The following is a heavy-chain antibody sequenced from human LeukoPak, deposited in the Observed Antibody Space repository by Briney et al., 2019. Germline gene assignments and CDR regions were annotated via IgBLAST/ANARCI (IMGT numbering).Heavy chain of an antibody. CDR2: IFSGGTT. J-gene: IGHJ4*02. CDR3: TKLSSFDYVWGSRSNDY. CDR1: GFTVSTTY. V-gene: IGHV3-53*01. Sequence: GGSLRLSCAASGFTVSTTYMSWVRQAPGMGLEWVSVIFSGGTTYYADSVKGRFTISRDNSKSTLHVQMNSLRVEDTAIYFCTKLSSFDYVWGSRSNDYWGQGTLVTVSS. D-gene: IGHD3-16*01.